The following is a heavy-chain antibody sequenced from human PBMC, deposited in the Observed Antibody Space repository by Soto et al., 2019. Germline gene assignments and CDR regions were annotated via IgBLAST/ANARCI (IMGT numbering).Heavy chain of an antibody. D-gene: IGHD3-16*01. V-gene: IGHV1-69*13. Sequence: SVKVSCKDSGGLFSSFAISWVRQAPGQGLEWLGGIIPVFGTTNYAEKFQDRVTITADESTNTAYMELTSLTSGDTAMYYCARGGGPYVWFNEFWGQGTQVTVS. CDR1: GGLFSSFA. J-gene: IGHJ4*02. CDR2: IIPVFGTT. CDR3: ARGGGPYVWFNEF.